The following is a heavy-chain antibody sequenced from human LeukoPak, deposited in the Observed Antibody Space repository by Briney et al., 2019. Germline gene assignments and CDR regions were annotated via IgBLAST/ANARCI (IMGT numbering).Heavy chain of an antibody. Sequence: SQTLSLTCTVSGGSISSGDYYWSWIRQPPGKGLEWIAYMYYSGSTYYNPSLKSRVTMSADTSKNQLSLKLSSVTAADTADCARPDYYDSRIDPWGQGILVTVSS. CDR2: MYYSGST. D-gene: IGHD3-22*01. V-gene: IGHV4-30-4*01. CDR1: GGSISSGDYY. CDR3: PDYYDSRIDP. J-gene: IGHJ5*02.